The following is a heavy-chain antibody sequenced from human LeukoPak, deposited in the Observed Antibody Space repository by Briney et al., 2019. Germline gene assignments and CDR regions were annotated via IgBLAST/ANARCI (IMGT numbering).Heavy chain of an antibody. Sequence: PSETLSLTCAVYGGSFSGYYWSLIRQPPGKGLEWIGEINHSGSTNYNPSLKSRVTISVDTSKNQFSLKLSSVTAADTAVYYCARDRGVYSYGYIRYFDYWGQGTLVTVSS. D-gene: IGHD5-18*01. V-gene: IGHV4-34*01. CDR1: GGSFSGYY. CDR2: INHSGST. J-gene: IGHJ4*02. CDR3: ARDRGVYSYGYIRYFDY.